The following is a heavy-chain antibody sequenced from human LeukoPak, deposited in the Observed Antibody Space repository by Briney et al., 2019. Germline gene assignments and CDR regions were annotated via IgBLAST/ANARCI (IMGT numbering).Heavy chain of an antibody. V-gene: IGHV3-15*01. CDR2: IKSKTDGGTT. D-gene: IGHD5-12*01. J-gene: IGHJ4*02. CDR3: TTGSGYGRFDY. CDR1: GFTFSSYA. Sequence: PGGSLRLSCAASGFTFSSYAMSWVRQAPGKGLEWVGRIKSKTDGGTTDYAAPVKGRFTISRDDSKNTLYLQMNSLKTEGTAVYYCTTGSGYGRFDYWGQGTLVTVSS.